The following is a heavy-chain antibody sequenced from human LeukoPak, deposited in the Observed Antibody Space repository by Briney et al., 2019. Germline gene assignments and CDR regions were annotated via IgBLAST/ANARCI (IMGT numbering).Heavy chain of an antibody. V-gene: IGHV4-30-4*01. Sequence: SETLSLTCTVSGGSISSGDYYWSWIRQPPGKGLEWIGYIYYSGSTYYNPSLKSRVTISVDTSKNQFSLKLSSVTAADTAVYYCASLPYGDYESRAPYYFDYWGQGTLVTVSS. CDR2: IYYSGST. CDR3: ASLPYGDYESRAPYYFDY. J-gene: IGHJ4*02. D-gene: IGHD4-17*01. CDR1: GGSISSGDYY.